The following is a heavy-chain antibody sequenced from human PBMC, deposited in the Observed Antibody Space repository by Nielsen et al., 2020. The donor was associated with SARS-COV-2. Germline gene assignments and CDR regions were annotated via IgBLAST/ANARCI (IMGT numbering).Heavy chain of an antibody. D-gene: IGHD6-19*01. V-gene: IGHV3-43*01. J-gene: IGHJ3*02. CDR3: AKGSGYSSGPDAFDI. CDR2: ISWDGGST. Sequence: GGSLRLSCAASGFTFDDYTMHWVRQAPGKGLEWVSLISWDGGSTYYADSVKGRFTISRDNSKNSLYLQMNSLRTEDTALYYCAKGSGYSSGPDAFDIWGQGTMVTVS. CDR1: GFTFDDYT.